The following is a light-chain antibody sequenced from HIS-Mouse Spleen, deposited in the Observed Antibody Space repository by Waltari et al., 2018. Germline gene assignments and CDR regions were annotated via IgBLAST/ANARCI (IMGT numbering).Light chain of an antibody. J-gene: IGKJ2*01. CDR1: QSLLHSNGYNY. Sequence: DIVMTQSPLSLPVTPGEPASISCRSSQSLLHSNGYNYLDWYLQKPGQSPQLLIYLCSNRASGVPERFSGSGSGTDFTLKISRVEAEDVGVYYCMQALQTPYTFGQGTKLEIK. CDR3: MQALQTPYT. V-gene: IGKV2-28*01. CDR2: LCS.